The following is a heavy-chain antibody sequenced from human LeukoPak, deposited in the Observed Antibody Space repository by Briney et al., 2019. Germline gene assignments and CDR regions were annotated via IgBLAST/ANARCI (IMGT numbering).Heavy chain of an antibody. D-gene: IGHD3-16*01. Sequence: GRSLRLSCAASGFTFSSYGMHWVRQAPGKGLEWVAVISYDGSNKYYADSVKGRFTISRDNSKNTLYLQMNSLRAEDTAVYYCATMRGMFDYWGQGTLVTVSS. CDR2: ISYDGSNK. J-gene: IGHJ4*02. V-gene: IGHV3-30*03. CDR3: ATMRGMFDY. CDR1: GFTFSSYG.